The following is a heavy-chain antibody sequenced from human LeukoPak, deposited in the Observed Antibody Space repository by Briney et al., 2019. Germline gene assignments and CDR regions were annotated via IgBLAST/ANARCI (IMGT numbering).Heavy chain of an antibody. CDR1: GFTFSSYG. CDR3: AKLVGSDTAMVKNY. Sequence: GGSLRLSCAASGFTFSSYGMHWVRQAPGKGLEWVAVISYDGSNKYYADSVKGRFTISRDNSKNTLYLQMNSLRAEDTAVYYCAKLVGSDTAMVKNYWGQGTLVTVSS. CDR2: ISYDGSNK. V-gene: IGHV3-30*18. J-gene: IGHJ4*02. D-gene: IGHD5-18*01.